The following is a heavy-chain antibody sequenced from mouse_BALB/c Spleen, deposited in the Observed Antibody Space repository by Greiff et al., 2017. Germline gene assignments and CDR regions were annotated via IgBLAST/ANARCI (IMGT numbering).Heavy chain of an antibody. V-gene: IGHV3-2*02. CDR1: GYSITSDYA. Sequence: EVKLMESGPGLVKPSQSLSLTCTVTGYSITSDYAWNWIRQFPGNKLEWMGYISYSGSTSYNPSLKSRISITRDTSKNQFFLQLNSVTTEDTATYYCARGYGYDYFDYWGQGTTLTVSS. CDR2: ISYSGST. J-gene: IGHJ2*01. D-gene: IGHD1-2*01. CDR3: ARGYGYDYFDY.